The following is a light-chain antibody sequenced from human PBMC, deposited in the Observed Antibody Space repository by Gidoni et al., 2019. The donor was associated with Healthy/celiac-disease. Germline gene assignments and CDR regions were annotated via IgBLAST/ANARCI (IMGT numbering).Light chain of an antibody. CDR1: QSVSSSY. CDR2: GAS. V-gene: IGKV3-20*01. J-gene: IGKJ1*01. Sequence: EIVLTQSPGTLSLSPGERATLSCRASQSVSSSYLAWYQQKPGQAPRLLLYGASSRATGIPDRFSGSGSGTDFTLTISRLKPEDFAVYYCQQYGSSPPWTFGQGTKVEIK. CDR3: QQYGSSPPWT.